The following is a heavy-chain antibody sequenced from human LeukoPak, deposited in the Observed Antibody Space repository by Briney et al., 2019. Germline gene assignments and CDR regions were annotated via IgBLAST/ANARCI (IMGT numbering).Heavy chain of an antibody. CDR1: GFTFSSYW. D-gene: IGHD6-19*01. CDR2: IKQDGSEK. Sequence: PGGSLRLSCAASGFTFSSYWMSWVRQAPGKGLEWVANIKQDGSEKYYVDSVKGRFTISRDNSKNPLYLQMDSLRAEDTAVYYCARDRSIAVVYYFDYWGQGTLVTVSS. J-gene: IGHJ4*02. V-gene: IGHV3-7*01. CDR3: ARDRSIAVVYYFDY.